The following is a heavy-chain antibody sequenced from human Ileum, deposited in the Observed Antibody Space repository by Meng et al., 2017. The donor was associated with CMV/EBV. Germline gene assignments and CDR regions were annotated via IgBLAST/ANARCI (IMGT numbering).Heavy chain of an antibody. J-gene: IGHJ4*02. CDR2: IIPILNVT. V-gene: IGHV1-69*04. CDR1: GGPSNMYY. Sequence: SVKVSCKTSGGPSNMYYISWVRQAPGQGLQWMGRIIPILNVTSNAPKFEGRVYISADETTGTVYVGLSSLTSDDTAVYYCARGDNSRVASNWGQGTLVTVSS. D-gene: IGHD5-12*01. CDR3: ARGDNSRVASN.